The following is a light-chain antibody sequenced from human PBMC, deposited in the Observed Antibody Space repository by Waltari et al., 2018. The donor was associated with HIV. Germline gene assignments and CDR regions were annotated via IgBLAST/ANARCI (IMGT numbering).Light chain of an antibody. CDR2: DVS. CDR1: PSHAGGTNY. V-gene: IGLV2-14*01. CDR3: SSYTRSSTL. J-gene: IGLJ2*01. Sequence: QSALTQPASVSGSPGPSITLSCAGPPSHAGGTNYVPWYQKHPGKAPKLLIYDVSNRPSGVSNRFSGSKSGNTASLTISGLQAEDEADYYCSSYTRSSTLFGGGTKLTVL.